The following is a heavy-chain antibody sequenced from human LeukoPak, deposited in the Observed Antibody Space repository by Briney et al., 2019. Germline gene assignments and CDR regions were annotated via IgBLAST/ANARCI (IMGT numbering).Heavy chain of an antibody. D-gene: IGHD3-10*01. CDR1: GFTFSSYP. CDR3: AKDLAWGFGELLFDY. J-gene: IGHJ4*02. Sequence: GGSVTLLCAPCGFTFSSYPMMWLRQAPGKGGEWVSSFSGSGGSTYYADSGKGRSTISRDNSKNPLYLQMTSLRAEDTAVYYCAKDLAWGFGELLFDYWGQGTLVTVSS. CDR2: FSGSGGST. V-gene: IGHV3-23*01.